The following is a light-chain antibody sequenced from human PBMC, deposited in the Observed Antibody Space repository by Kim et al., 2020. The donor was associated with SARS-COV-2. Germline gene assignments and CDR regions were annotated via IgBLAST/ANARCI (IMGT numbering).Light chain of an antibody. CDR2: GKY. J-gene: IGLJ3*02. V-gene: IGLV3-19*01. CDR3: NSRDSSGDHVV. CDR1: SLRNYY. Sequence: LRQTARLTCQGDSLRNYYATWYQQRPGQAPVLVLYGKYNRPSGIPDRFSGSASGNTASLTITGAQAEDEADYYCNSRDSSGDHVVFGGGTQLTVL.